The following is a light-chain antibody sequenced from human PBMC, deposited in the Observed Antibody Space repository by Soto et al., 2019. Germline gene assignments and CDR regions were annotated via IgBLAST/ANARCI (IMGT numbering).Light chain of an antibody. CDR1: QSVHNN. V-gene: IGKV3-15*01. J-gene: IGKJ4*01. CDR2: DTS. CDR3: QQYKIWPLT. Sequence: EVVMTQSPATLSVSPGDRATLSCRASQSVHNNLAWYQQKPGQAPRLLIFDTSTRATDIPVRFTGGGSGTEFPLTISSLQSEDSAVYYCQQYKIWPLTFGGGTKAEIK.